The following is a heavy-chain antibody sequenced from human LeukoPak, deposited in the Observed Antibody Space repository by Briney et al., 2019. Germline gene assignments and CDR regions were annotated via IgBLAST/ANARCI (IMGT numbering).Heavy chain of an antibody. V-gene: IGHV4-4*09. CDR2: IYTSGST. D-gene: IGHD3-22*01. J-gene: IGHJ5*02. CDR1: GGSISDYY. Sequence: SETLSLTCTVSGGSISDYYWSWVRQPPGKGLEWLGYIYTSGSTNYNPSLKSRVTISADTSKNQFSLKLSSVTAADTAVYYCARDLPFYAYYYDSSGGNWFDPWGQGTLVTVSS. CDR3: ARDLPFYAYYYDSSGGNWFDP.